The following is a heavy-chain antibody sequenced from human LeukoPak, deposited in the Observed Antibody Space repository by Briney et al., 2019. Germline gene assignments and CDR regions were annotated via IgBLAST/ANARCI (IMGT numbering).Heavy chain of an antibody. V-gene: IGHV3-23*01. Sequence: PGGSLRLSCAASGFTFSSYAMSWVRQAPGEGLEWVSAISGSGGSTHYAESVKGRFTISRDNSKNTLYLQMNSLRAEDTAVYYCARAQGDFWRVVGYYFDYWAQGTLVTVSS. CDR2: ISGSGGST. D-gene: IGHD3-3*01. J-gene: IGHJ4*02. CDR1: GFTFSSYA. CDR3: ARAQGDFWRVVGYYFDY.